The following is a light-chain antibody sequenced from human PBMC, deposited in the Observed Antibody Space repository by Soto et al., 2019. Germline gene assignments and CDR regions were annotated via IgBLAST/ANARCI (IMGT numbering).Light chain of an antibody. J-gene: IGKJ1*01. Sequence: EIRMTQSPAILSVSPGESATLSCRASQSVSSHVVWYQQKPGQAPRLLISDSSTGATGIPARFSGSGSGTEFTLTISSLQSDDSAIYSCPEFGDWPSFGLGTKV. V-gene: IGKV3-15*01. CDR1: QSVSSH. CDR3: PEFGDWPS. CDR2: DSS.